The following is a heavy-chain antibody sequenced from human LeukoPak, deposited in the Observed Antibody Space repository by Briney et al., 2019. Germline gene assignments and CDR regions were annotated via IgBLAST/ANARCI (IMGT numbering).Heavy chain of an antibody. CDR2: IRYDGNNK. Sequence: GGSLRLSCAASGFTFSSYGMHWVRQAPGKGLEWVAFIRYDGNNKYSADSVKGRFTISRDNSKNTLYLQMNSLRAEDTAPYYCAKDLYDSSGNHPDYWGQGTLVTISS. D-gene: IGHD3-22*01. J-gene: IGHJ4*02. CDR1: GFTFSSYG. V-gene: IGHV3-30*02. CDR3: AKDLYDSSGNHPDY.